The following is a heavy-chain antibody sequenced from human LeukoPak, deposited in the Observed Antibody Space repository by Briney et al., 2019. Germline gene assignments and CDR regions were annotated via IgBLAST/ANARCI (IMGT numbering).Heavy chain of an antibody. V-gene: IGHV4-4*02. Sequence: SGTLSLTCAVSGGSISNSNWWSWVRPPPGKGLEWIGEIYHSGSTNYNPSLKSRVTISVDKAKNQFSLKLSSVTAADTAVYYCARDDGKIAAAATWFDYWGQGTLVTVSS. J-gene: IGHJ4*02. D-gene: IGHD6-13*01. CDR2: IYHSGST. CDR3: ARDDGKIAAAATWFDY. CDR1: GGSISNSNW.